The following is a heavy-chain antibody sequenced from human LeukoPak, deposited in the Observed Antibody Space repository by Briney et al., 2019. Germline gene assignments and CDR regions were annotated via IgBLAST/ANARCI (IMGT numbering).Heavy chain of an antibody. CDR1: GFTFSKYW. D-gene: IGHD3-22*01. CDR2: IDKDGSEK. V-gene: IGHV3-7*01. CDR3: ARVSYYDRSGYYSPFDS. Sequence: QTGGSLRLSCAVSGFTFSKYWMRWVRQAPGKGLEWVASIDKDGSEKRYVDSVKGRFTISRDNAKNTLYLQMNILRDEDTAVYYCARVSYYDRSGYYSPFDSWGQGTLVTVSS. J-gene: IGHJ4*02.